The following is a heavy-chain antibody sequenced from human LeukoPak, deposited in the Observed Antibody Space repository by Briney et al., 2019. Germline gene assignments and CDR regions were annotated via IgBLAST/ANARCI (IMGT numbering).Heavy chain of an antibody. CDR1: GGSISNYY. J-gene: IGHJ4*02. D-gene: IGHD3-22*01. CDR3: ARDGYDSNGYYDC. V-gene: IGHV4-59*01. Sequence: SETLSLTCSIFGGSISNYYWSWIRQSPGKGLEWIGYIYYSGSTNYNPSLKSRVTILLDTSKSQFSLNLTSVTAADTAVYYCARDGYDSNGYYDCWGQGTLVTVSA. CDR2: IYYSGST.